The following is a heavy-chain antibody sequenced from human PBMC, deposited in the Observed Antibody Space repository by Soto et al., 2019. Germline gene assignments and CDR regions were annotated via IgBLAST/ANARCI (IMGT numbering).Heavy chain of an antibody. Sequence: WGSLRLSCAASGFTFSSYAMSWVRQAPGKGLEWVSAISGSGGSTYYADSVKGRFTISRDNSKNTLYLQMNSLRAEDTAVYYCAKAAETRLYYYYYYMDVWGKGTTVTVSS. CDR3: AKAAETRLYYYYYYMDV. J-gene: IGHJ6*03. D-gene: IGHD2-21*02. V-gene: IGHV3-23*01. CDR2: ISGSGGST. CDR1: GFTFSSYA.